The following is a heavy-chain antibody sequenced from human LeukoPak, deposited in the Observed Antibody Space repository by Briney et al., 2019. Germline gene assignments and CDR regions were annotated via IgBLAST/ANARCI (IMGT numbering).Heavy chain of an antibody. Sequence: GGSLRLSCGASGFTFSRHDMNWVRQAAGKGLEWVAVISDCGGASNYADSVKGRFTISRDNSKNTLYVQMDSLRVEDTAIYYCAKGVVGGRRDYYSYFDYWGQGTLVAVSS. CDR3: AKGVVGGRRDYYSYFDY. J-gene: IGHJ4*02. V-gene: IGHV3-23*01. CDR1: GFTFSRHD. CDR2: ISDCGGAS. D-gene: IGHD3-22*01.